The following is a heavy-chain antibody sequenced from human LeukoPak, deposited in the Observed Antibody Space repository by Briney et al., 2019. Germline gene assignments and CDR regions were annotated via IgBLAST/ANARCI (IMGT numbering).Heavy chain of an antibody. CDR1: GASISSSSYY. J-gene: IGHJ4*02. CDR3: ARLRGYTSGNPGY. D-gene: IGHD5-18*01. CDR2: IYYNGDT. Sequence: SETLSLACTVSGASISSSSYYWGWIRQPPGKGLEWIGSIYYNGDTYYNSSLKSRLTISVDTSKNQFTLKLSSMTAADTALYYCARLRGYTSGNPGYWGQGSLVTVSS. V-gene: IGHV4-39*01.